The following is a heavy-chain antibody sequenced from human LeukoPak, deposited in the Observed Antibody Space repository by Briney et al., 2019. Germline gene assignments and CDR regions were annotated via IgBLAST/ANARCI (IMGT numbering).Heavy chain of an antibody. J-gene: IGHJ4*02. CDR3: ARDGYFDY. Sequence: ASVKVSSKASGYTFTNYNVAWVRQAPGQGLEWVGWISAYNGNTKYAQKLQGRVTMTTDTSTTTAYMELRSLRFDDTAIYYCARDGYFDYWGQGTLVTVSS. CDR2: ISAYNGNT. V-gene: IGHV1-18*01. CDR1: GYTFTNYN.